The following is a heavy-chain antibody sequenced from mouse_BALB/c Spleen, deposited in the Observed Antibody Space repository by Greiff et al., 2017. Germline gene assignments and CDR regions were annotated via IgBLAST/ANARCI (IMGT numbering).Heavy chain of an antibody. Sequence: VKLQESGPGLVQPSQSLSITCTVSGFSLTSYGVHWVRQSPGKGLEWLGVIWSGGSTDYNAAFISRLSISKDNSKSQVFFKMNSLQANDTAIYYCARQITTYYYAMDYWGQGTSVTVSS. CDR2: IWSGGST. CDR3: ARQITTYYYAMDY. D-gene: IGHD2-4*01. CDR1: GFSLTSYG. V-gene: IGHV2-2*02. J-gene: IGHJ4*01.